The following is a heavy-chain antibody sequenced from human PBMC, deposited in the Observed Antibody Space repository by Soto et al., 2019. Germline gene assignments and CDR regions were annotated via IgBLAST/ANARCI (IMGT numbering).Heavy chain of an antibody. J-gene: IGHJ4*02. Sequence: DLEQFGGGLIQPGGSLRLSCVASGFSVSRYYMGWVRQTPGKGLEWLSLIYSDGDTYYADSVKGRFTISRDTSKNTLFFQMNSLRAEDTAVYYRASDPYSKIGGRWGQGTLVIVSS. CDR1: GFSVSRYY. D-gene: IGHD6-13*01. CDR2: IYSDGDT. CDR3: ASDPYSKIGGR. V-gene: IGHV3-66*01.